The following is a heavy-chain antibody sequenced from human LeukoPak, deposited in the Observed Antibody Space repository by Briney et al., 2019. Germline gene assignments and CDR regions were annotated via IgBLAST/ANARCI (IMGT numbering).Heavy chain of an antibody. CDR1: GASVATGHYY. J-gene: IGHJ5*02. Sequence: SETLSLTCTVSGASVATGHYYWTWIRQPAGKTLEWIGRIYSSGYTVYSPSLKSRVTISLDRSKNQFSLRLTSVTAADTAVYYCARAGAWQIDPWGQGTLVTVSS. V-gene: IGHV4-61*10. CDR2: IYSSGYT. D-gene: IGHD3-10*01. CDR3: ARAGAWQIDP.